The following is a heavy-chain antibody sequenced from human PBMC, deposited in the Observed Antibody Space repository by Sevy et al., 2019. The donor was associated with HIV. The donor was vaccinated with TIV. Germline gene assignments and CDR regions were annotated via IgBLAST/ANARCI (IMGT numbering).Heavy chain of an antibody. CDR1: GYSIRNGYY. CDR3: ARDRKYPLYYFDY. J-gene: IGHJ4*02. V-gene: IGHV4-38-2*02. D-gene: IGHD6-6*01. Sequence: SETLSLTRTVSGYSIRNGYYWAWIRQPPGKGLEWIGSIHHSGITHYNPSLKSRVIISVDTSKNQVSLELSSVTAADTAMYYCARDRKYPLYYFDYWGQGILVTVSS. CDR2: IHHSGIT.